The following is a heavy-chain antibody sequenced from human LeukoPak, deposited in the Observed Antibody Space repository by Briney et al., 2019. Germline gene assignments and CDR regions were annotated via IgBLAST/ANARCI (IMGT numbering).Heavy chain of an antibody. Sequence: GGSLRLSCAASGFTFSSYGMHWVRQAPGKGLEWVAVIWYDGSNKYYADSVKGRFTISRDNSKNTLYLQVNSLRAEDTAVYYCARDRGYSYGDRSTFDYWGQGTLVTVSS. CDR3: ARDRGYSYGDRSTFDY. CDR2: IWYDGSNK. D-gene: IGHD5-18*01. CDR1: GFTFSSYG. V-gene: IGHV3-33*01. J-gene: IGHJ4*02.